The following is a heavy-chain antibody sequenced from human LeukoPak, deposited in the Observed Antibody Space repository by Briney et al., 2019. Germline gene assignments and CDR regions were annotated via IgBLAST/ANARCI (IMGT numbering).Heavy chain of an antibody. J-gene: IGHJ6*03. CDR2: IKQDGSGK. D-gene: IGHD2-15*01. CDR1: GFTFSSYW. CDR3: ARRGWSCCYYYYMDV. V-gene: IGHV3-7*01. Sequence: GGSLRLSCAASGFTFSSYWMSWVRQAPGKGLEWVANIKQDGSGKYYVDSVKGRFTISRDNAKNSLYLQMNSLRAEDTAVYYCARRGWSCCYYYYMDVWGKGTTVTVSS.